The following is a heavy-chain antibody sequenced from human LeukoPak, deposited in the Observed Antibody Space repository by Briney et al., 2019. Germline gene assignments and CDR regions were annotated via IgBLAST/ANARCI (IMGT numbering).Heavy chain of an antibody. D-gene: IGHD1-26*01. V-gene: IGHV4-59*08. CDR2: IYYSGST. CDR3: ARHSGSYLPYFDY. CDR1: GGSISSYY. Sequence: TSETLSLTCTVSGGSISSYYWTWIRQPPGKGLEWIGYIYYSGSTNYNPSLKSRVTISVDTSKNQFSLKLSSVTAADTAVYYCARHSGSYLPYFDYWGQGTLVTVSS. J-gene: IGHJ4*02.